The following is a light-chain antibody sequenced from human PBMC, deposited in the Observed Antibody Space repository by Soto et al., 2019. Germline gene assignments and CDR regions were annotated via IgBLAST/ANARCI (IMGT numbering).Light chain of an antibody. Sequence: EIVLTHSPATLSVSPGERATLSCRASQSVGSNLAWYQQRPGQPPRLLIYGASTRATDIPARCSGGGSGTEFTLTISSLQSEDFAVDYCQQYNNWPYTFGQGTKLQIK. CDR2: GAS. CDR1: QSVGSN. CDR3: QQYNNWPYT. J-gene: IGKJ2*01. V-gene: IGKV3-15*01.